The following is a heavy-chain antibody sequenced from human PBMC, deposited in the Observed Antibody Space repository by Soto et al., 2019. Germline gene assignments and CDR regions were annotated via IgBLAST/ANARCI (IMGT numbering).Heavy chain of an antibody. CDR2: ISYDGSNT. J-gene: IGHJ3*02. Sequence: QVQLLESGGGVVQSGRSLRLSCAASGFIFSSYGMNWVRQAPGKGLAWVAVISYDGSNTYYAESVEGRCTISRHNSKNTLDLQITSLRPEDTAVYYCAKGRSGSYRHAFDIWGQGTVVTVSS. CDR1: GFIFSSYG. D-gene: IGHD1-26*01. CDR3: AKGRSGSYRHAFDI. V-gene: IGHV3-30*18.